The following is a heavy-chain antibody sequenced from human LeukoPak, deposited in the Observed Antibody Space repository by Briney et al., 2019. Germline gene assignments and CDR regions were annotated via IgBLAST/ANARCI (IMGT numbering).Heavy chain of an antibody. CDR1: GGTFSSYA. CDR2: IIPIFGTA. J-gene: IGHJ4*02. Sequence: GASVKVSCKASGGTFSSYAISWVRQAPGQGLEWMGGIIPIFGTANYAQKFQGRVTITTDESTSTAYMELSSLRSEDTAVYYCASEIAVAGYSNLGYWGQGTLVTVSS. V-gene: IGHV1-69*05. CDR3: ASEIAVAGYSNLGY. D-gene: IGHD6-19*01.